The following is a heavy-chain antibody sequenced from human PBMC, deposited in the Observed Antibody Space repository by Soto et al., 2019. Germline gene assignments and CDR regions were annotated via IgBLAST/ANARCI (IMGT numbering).Heavy chain of an antibody. Sequence: SETLSLSCTVSGDSNSDVDGSWIWKAPGKGLEWIGSIYYSGSTYYNPSLKSRVTISGDTSKNQFSLKLSSVTAADTAVYYCARHARGAAAGKFDYWGQGTLVTVSS. D-gene: IGHD6-13*01. V-gene: IGHV4-39*01. CDR1: GDSNSDVD. CDR3: ARHARGAAAGKFDY. CDR2: IYYSGST. J-gene: IGHJ4*02.